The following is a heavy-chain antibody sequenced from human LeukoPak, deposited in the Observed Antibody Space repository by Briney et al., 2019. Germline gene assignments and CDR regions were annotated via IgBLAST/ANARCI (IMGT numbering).Heavy chain of an antibody. CDR1: GGTFLSHT. CDR2: ITPVIETA. V-gene: IGHV1-69*08. J-gene: IGHJ5*02. Sequence: SVKVSCKTSGGTFLSHTFSWVRQAPGKGLEWMGKITPVIETANYAQTLQGRVSIYADKSTTTVYMDLSGLRPGDTAVYYNWFDPWGQGTRVTVSS. CDR3: WFDP.